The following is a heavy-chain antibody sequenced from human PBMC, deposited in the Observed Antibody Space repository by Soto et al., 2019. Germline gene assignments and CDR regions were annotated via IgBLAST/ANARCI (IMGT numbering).Heavy chain of an antibody. CDR2: ISSSGSTS. V-gene: IGHV3-48*03. J-gene: IGHJ4*02. Sequence: PGGSLRLSCAASGFPFGSYEMNWVRQAPGKGLEWVSYISSSGSTSYYADSVKGRFTISRDNAKNSLYLEMNSLRAEDMAVYYCAVTMIMVVGFDYWGQGTRVTV. CDR1: GFPFGSYE. CDR3: AVTMIMVVGFDY. D-gene: IGHD2-15*01.